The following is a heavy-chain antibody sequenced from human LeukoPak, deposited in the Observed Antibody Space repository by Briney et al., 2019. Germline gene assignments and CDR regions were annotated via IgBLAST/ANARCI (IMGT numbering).Heavy chain of an antibody. D-gene: IGHD1-26*01. V-gene: IGHV4-34*01. CDR1: GGSFSGYY. Sequence: SETLSLTCAVYGGSFSGYYWSWIRQPPGKGLEWIGEISHSGSTDYNPSLKSRVTISVDTSKNQFSLKLSSVTAADTAVYYCARGGKRELRFDPWGQGTLVTVSS. CDR2: ISHSGST. CDR3: ARGGKRELRFDP. J-gene: IGHJ5*02.